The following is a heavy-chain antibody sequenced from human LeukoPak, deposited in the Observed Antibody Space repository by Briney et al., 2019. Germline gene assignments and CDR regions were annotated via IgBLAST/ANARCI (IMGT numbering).Heavy chain of an antibody. D-gene: IGHD2/OR15-2a*01. CDR2: ISSSGNTI. V-gene: IGHV3-11*01. CDR3: GKEYLKYYFDY. J-gene: IGHJ4*02. CDR1: GFTFSDYY. Sequence: GGSLRLSCAASGFTFSDYYMSWIRQAPGKGLEWVSYISSSGNTIYYADSVKGRFTISRDNAKNTLYLQMNSLRAEDTAVYYCGKEYLKYYFDYWGQGTLVTVSS.